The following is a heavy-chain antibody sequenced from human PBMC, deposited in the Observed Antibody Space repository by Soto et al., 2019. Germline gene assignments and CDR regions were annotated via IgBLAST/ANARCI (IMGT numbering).Heavy chain of an antibody. D-gene: IGHD6-19*01. CDR2: IYYSGST. V-gene: IGHV4-39*01. J-gene: IGHJ5*02. CDR3: ARHYSSGSRNWFDP. Sequence: SETLSLTCSVSGGSINSSSYFWGWVRQPPGKGLEWIGSIYYSGSTYYNPSLRSRVTISVDTSKNQFSLKLSSVTAADTAVFCCARHYSSGSRNWFDPWGQGTLVTVSS. CDR1: GGSINSSSYF.